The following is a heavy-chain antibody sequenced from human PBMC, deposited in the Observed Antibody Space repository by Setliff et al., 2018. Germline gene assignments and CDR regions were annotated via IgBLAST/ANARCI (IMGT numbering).Heavy chain of an antibody. CDR2: FDFDDDET. D-gene: IGHD3-3*01. Sequence: ASVKVSCKASGYTFSDYYMQWVRQAPGKGLEWMGRFDFDDDETIYAEKFQGRFTITADTSIDTAYMELSSLTSEDTAVYYCARMSGFQYIDVWDKGTTVTVSS. V-gene: IGHV1-69-2*01. J-gene: IGHJ6*03. CDR3: ARMSGFQYIDV. CDR1: GYTFSDYY.